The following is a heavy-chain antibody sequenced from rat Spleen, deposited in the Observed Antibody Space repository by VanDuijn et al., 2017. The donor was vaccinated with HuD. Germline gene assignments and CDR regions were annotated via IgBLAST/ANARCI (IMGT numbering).Heavy chain of an antibody. J-gene: IGHJ2*01. CDR3: VRSGNSLGMR. V-gene: IGHV2-16*01. Sequence: QVQLKESGPGLVQPSQTLSLTCTVSGFSLTSYHVSWVRQPPGKGLEWMGVIWTTGSTVYNSALKSRLSISRDTSKSQVFLKMNSVQTEDTAMYFCVRSGNSLGMRWGQGVMVTVSS. D-gene: IGHD1-7*01. CDR1: GFSLTSYH. CDR2: IWTTGST.